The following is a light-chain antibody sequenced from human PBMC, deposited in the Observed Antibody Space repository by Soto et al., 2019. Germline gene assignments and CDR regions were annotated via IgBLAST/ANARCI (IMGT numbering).Light chain of an antibody. CDR3: CSFAGSYTFGV. CDR2: DVS. Sequence: QSALTQPRSVSGSPGQSVTISCTRTSSDVGDYNYVSWYQQYPGKAPKLVIYDVSKRPSGVPDRFSGSKSGNTASLTISGLQAEDEADYYCCSFAGSYTFGVFGGGTKVTVL. V-gene: IGLV2-11*01. J-gene: IGLJ3*02. CDR1: SSDVGDYNY.